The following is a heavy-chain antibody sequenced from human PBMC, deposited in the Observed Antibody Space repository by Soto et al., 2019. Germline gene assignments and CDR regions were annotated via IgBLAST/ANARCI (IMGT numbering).Heavy chain of an antibody. CDR1: SYTLSKYN. CDR3: ATEPKESFYFEF. D-gene: IGHD3-10*01. V-gene: IGHV1-46*01. J-gene: IGHJ4*02. Sequence: ASVKVSCKASSYTLSKYNIHWLRQAPGQGLEWLGIIRPSGENTGYAQRFQGRVTVTRDTSTSTVYMELTSLKSDDTGVYYCATEPKESFYFEFWGQGILFTVSS. CDR2: IRPSGENT.